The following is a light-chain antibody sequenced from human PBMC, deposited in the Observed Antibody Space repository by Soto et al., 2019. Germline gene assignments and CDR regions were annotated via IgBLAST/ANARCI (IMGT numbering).Light chain of an antibody. CDR3: QRYGSSPLIT. Sequence: EIVLTQSPGTLSLSPGERATLSCRASQSVSSSSLAWYQQKPGQAPRLLIYGVSSRANGIPDRFSGSGSGTDFTLTISRLEPQDFAVYYCQRYGSSPLITFGQGTRLEI. V-gene: IGKV3-20*01. CDR1: QSVSSSS. J-gene: IGKJ5*01. CDR2: GVS.